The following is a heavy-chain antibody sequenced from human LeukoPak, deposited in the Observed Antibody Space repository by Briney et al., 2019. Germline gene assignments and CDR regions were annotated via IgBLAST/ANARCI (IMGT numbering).Heavy chain of an antibody. D-gene: IGHD2-15*01. CDR1: GGSISSSSYY. CDR2: IYYSGST. J-gene: IGHJ4*02. Sequence: SETLSLTCTVSGGSISSSSYYWGWIRQPPGKGLEWIGSIYYSGSTYYNPSLKSRVTISVDTSKNQFSLKLSSVTAADTAVYYCARLVVGATSHFDYWGQGTLVTVSS. CDR3: ARLVVGATSHFDY. V-gene: IGHV4-39*01.